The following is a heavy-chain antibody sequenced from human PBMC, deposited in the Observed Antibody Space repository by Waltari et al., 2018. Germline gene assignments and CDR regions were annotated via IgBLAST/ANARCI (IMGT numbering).Heavy chain of an antibody. CDR3: AKGDSSGQHLLGYLES. V-gene: IGHV3-9*01. CDR1: GFTFDEYA. CDR2: MSWNSGNI. J-gene: IGHJ4*02. Sequence: VQLVESGGGLVQPGRSLRLSCEASGFTFDEYAMHWVRQAPGKGLEWVSGMSWNSGNIGYADSVKVRFTVSRDNAKSSLFLQINSLRADDTALYYWAKGDSSGQHLLGYLESWGQGTLVIVS. D-gene: IGHD3-22*01.